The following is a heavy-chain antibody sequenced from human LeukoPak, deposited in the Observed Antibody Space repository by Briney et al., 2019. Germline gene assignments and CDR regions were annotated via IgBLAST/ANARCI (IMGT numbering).Heavy chain of an antibody. J-gene: IGHJ6*03. D-gene: IGHD2-2*01. V-gene: IGHV3-23*01. Sequence: GGSLRLSCAASGFTFSSYSMNWVRQAPGKGLEWVSAISGSGGSTYYADSVKGRFTISRDNSKNTLYLQMNSLRAEDTAVYYCAKAIVVVPPEDYMDVWGKGTTVTVSS. CDR2: ISGSGGST. CDR3: AKAIVVVPPEDYMDV. CDR1: GFTFSSYS.